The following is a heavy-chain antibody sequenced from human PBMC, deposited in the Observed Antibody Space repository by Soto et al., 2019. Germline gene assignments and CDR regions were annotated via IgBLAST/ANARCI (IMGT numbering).Heavy chain of an antibody. CDR1: GDSISSYY. CDR2: INHSGST. D-gene: IGHD7-27*01. J-gene: IGHJ4*02. V-gene: IGHV4-34*01. CDR3: ATGTGPPDY. Sequence: SETLSLTCTVSGDSISSYYWNWIRQPPGKGLEWIGEINHSGSTNYNPSLKSRVTISVDTSKNQFSLKLNSVTAADTAVYYCATGTGPPDYWGQGTLVTVSS.